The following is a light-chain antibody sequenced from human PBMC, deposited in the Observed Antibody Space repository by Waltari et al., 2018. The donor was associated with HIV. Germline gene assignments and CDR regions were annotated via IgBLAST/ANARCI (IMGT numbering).Light chain of an antibody. V-gene: IGKV3-15*01. J-gene: IGKJ2*01. CDR3: RQYDSGPRGIT. Sequence: EIVMTQSPPTLSVSPGQRVTLSCRASQSISAKVAWYQQRTGQAPRLLLYEAATRPTGIPARFSGSGSGTEFTLTISSLQSEDFATYCCRQYDSGPRGITFGQGTMLEIK. CDR1: QSISAK. CDR2: EAA.